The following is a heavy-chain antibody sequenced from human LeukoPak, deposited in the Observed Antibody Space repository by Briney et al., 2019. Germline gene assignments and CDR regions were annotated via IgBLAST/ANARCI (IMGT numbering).Heavy chain of an antibody. CDR1: GGSISSGGYS. V-gene: IGHV4-30-2*03. D-gene: IGHD6-13*01. CDR3: ARHGGAAGGH. J-gene: IGHJ4*02. CDR2: IYHSGST. Sequence: PSETLSLTCAVSGGSISSGGYSCSWIRQPPGKGLEWIGYIYHSGSTYYNPSLKSRVTISVDTSKNQLSLKLTSVTAADTAVYYCARHGGAAGGHWGQGTLVTVSS.